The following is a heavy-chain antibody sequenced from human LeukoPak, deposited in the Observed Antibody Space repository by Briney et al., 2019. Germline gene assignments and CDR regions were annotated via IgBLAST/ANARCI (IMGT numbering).Heavy chain of an antibody. CDR1: GDSISSSSYY. J-gene: IGHJ6*03. V-gene: IGHV4-39*07. CDR3: ARLPATASYYYYYMDV. Sequence: SETLSLTCTVSGDSISSSSYYWGWIRQPPGKGLEWIGSFYYSGSTYYNTSLKSRVTISVDASKNQFSLKLTSVTAADAAVYYCARLPATASYYYYYMDVWGKGTTVTFSS. CDR2: FYYSGST.